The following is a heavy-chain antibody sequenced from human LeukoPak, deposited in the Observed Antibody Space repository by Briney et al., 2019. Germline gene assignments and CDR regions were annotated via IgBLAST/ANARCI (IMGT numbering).Heavy chain of an antibody. CDR3: ARRYCSGGSCYSSLDY. Sequence: SDTLSLTCTVSGGSFTSYYWSWVRQPPGKGLEWIGYIYYSKSTNYNPSIKSRVTISVDTSKNQFSLKLSSATAADTSVYYCARRYCSGGSCYSSLDYWGQGSLVTVSS. CDR2: IYYSKST. V-gene: IGHV4-59*08. J-gene: IGHJ4*02. D-gene: IGHD2-15*01. CDR1: GGSFTSYY.